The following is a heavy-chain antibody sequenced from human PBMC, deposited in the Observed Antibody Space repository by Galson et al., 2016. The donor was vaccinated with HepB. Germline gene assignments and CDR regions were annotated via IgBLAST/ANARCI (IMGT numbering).Heavy chain of an antibody. CDR3: ASGGQKLSQY. Sequence: SVKVSCKASGYTFANYYMHWVRQAPGQGLEWMGWINPNTGGTNYAQDFQGRVTMTRDTSIRTAYMELRRLISDDTAVYYCASGGQKLSQYWGQGTLLTVSS. J-gene: IGHJ4*02. CDR2: INPNTGGT. CDR1: GYTFANYY. V-gene: IGHV1-2*02. D-gene: IGHD2/OR15-2a*01.